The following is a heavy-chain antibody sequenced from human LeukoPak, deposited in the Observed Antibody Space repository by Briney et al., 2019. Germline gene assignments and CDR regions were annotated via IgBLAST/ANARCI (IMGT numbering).Heavy chain of an antibody. J-gene: IGHJ5*02. CDR2: INAGNGNT. CDR3: ARDRELFPNWFDP. D-gene: IGHD3-10*01. V-gene: IGHV1-3*01. CDR1: GYTFTSYA. Sequence: GASVKVSCKASGYTFTSYAMRWVRQAPGQRLEWMGWINAGNGNTKYSQKFQGRVTITRDTSASTAYMELSSLRSEDTAVYYCARDRELFPNWFDPWGQGTLVTVSS.